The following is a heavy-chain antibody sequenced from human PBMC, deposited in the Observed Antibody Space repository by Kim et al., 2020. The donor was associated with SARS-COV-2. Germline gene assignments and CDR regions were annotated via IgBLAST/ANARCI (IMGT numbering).Heavy chain of an antibody. V-gene: IGHV4-34*01. Sequence: SETLSLTCAVYGGSFSDFWSWIRQPPGRGVEWIGEINESGSTNYNPSLTSRGSMSIDTSKSQFSLRLTSVTAADTAVYYCARAAFIMVRGVTITQRVGFDVWGQGTMVTVSS. D-gene: IGHD3-10*01. J-gene: IGHJ3*01. CDR1: GGSFSDF. CDR2: INESGST. CDR3: ARAAFIMVRGVTITQRVGFDV.